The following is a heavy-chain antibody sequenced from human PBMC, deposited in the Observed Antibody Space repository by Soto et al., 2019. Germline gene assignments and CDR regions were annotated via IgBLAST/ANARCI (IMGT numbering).Heavy chain of an antibody. CDR1: GYTFSTFA. V-gene: IGHV1-3*01. CDR3: ARSSGWYALDI. CDR2: VNGGDGNT. D-gene: IGHD6-19*01. Sequence: QVQLVQSGAEVKKPGASVKISCKASGYTFSTFAIHWVRQAPGQRPEWMGWVNGGDGNTRFSQNFQGRVTLTRDASATTAYMELSSLRSKDTAVYYCARSSGWYALDIWGQGTMVSVSS. J-gene: IGHJ3*02.